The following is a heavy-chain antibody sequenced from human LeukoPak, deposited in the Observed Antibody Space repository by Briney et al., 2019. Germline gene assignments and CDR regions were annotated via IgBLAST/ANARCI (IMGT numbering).Heavy chain of an antibody. D-gene: IGHD3-3*01. Sequence: ASVKVSCKTSGYTFINYNIHWVRQAPGQGLEWMGIIIPSGGSTIYAQKFRGRVTMTRDTSTSTVYMELSSLSPEDTAVYYCARDFRSGRYYFDYWGQGTLVTVSS. CDR1: GYTFINYN. J-gene: IGHJ4*02. V-gene: IGHV1-46*01. CDR2: IIPSGGST. CDR3: ARDFRSGRYYFDY.